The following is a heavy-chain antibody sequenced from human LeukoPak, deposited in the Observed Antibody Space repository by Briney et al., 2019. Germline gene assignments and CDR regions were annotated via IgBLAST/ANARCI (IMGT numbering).Heavy chain of an antibody. J-gene: IGHJ5*02. CDR2: TSAYNGNT. CDR3: ARVVYIVVRGVIITYWFDP. D-gene: IGHD3-10*01. CDR1: GYTFTSYG. Sequence: EASVKVSCKPSGYTFTSYGISWVRQAPGQGLEWMGWTSAYNGNTNYAQKLQGRVTMTTDTSTSTAYMELRSLRSDDTAVYYCARVVYIVVRGVIITYWFDPWGQGTLVTVSS. V-gene: IGHV1-18*04.